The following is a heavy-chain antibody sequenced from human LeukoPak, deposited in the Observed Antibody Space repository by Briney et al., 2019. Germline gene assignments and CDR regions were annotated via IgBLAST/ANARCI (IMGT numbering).Heavy chain of an antibody. J-gene: IGHJ6*03. CDR3: ARVSSTTYGPDKPGVYYYVDV. CDR2: ISSSSSYI. D-gene: IGHD1-14*01. Sequence: GGSLRLSCAASGFTFSSYSMNWVRQAPGKGLEWVSSISSSSSYIYYADSVKGRFTISRDNAKNSLYLQMNSLRAEDTAVYYCARVSSTTYGPDKPGVYYYVDVWGKGTTVTVSS. CDR1: GFTFSSYS. V-gene: IGHV3-21*01.